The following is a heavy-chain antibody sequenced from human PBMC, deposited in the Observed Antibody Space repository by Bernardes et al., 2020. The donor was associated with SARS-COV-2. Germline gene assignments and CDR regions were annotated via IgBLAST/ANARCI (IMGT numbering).Heavy chain of an antibody. Sequence: GSMRLALAASVFGFSTSGMHWVRPAPGKGLECVAFILYDGSDKIYADSVKGRFTISRDISKSTLYLQMDNLRPDDTAVYYCAKDGPHFDLDIWGQGTMVTVSS. D-gene: IGHD3-3*02. CDR3: AKDGPHFDLDI. J-gene: IGHJ3*02. CDR2: ILYDGSDK. CDR1: VFGFSTSG. V-gene: IGHV3-30*18.